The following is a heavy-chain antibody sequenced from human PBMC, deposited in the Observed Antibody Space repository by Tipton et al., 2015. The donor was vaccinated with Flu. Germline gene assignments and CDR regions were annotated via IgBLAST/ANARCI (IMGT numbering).Heavy chain of an antibody. CDR2: SRNKPNNYTT. CDR3: ARTSNYYDTGDSRADALDI. Sequence: SLRLSCAASGFAFNDYYMDWVRLAPGKGLEWVGRSRNKPNNYTTEYAASVKGRFIISRDGSKNSLFLLMNSLKTEDTAVYYCARTSNYYDTGDSRADALDIWGQGTMVTVSS. D-gene: IGHD3-22*01. J-gene: IGHJ3*02. CDR1: GFAFNDYY. V-gene: IGHV3-72*01.